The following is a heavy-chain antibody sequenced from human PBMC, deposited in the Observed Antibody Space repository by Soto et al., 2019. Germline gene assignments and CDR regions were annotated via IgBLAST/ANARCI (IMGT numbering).Heavy chain of an antibody. Sequence: QITLKESGPTLVKPTQTLTLTCTFSGFSLTTRGVGVGWIRQPPGKALECLALIYWDDDKRYSTSLQSRLSITKDTPKTQVVLTMTNVDPVDTATHYCAQIPNYYQSDWFDPWGQGTLVSVSS. D-gene: IGHD3-22*01. CDR2: IYWDDDK. CDR1: GFSLTTRGVG. J-gene: IGHJ5*02. CDR3: AQIPNYYQSDWFDP. V-gene: IGHV2-5*02.